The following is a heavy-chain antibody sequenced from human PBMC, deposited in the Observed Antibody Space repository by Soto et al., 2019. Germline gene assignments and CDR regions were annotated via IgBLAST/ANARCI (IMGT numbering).Heavy chain of an antibody. J-gene: IGHJ4*02. CDR1: GFAFTGYY. Sequence: SVKVSCKASGFAFTGYYIHWLRQAPGQGLEWMGWINAHSGGTEYAQKFQGRVTLTRDTSTDTAYMELSRLRSDDTALYYCARDPDGATAFEYWGQGTLVTVSS. CDR3: ARDPDGATAFEY. D-gene: IGHD1-26*01. V-gene: IGHV1-2*02. CDR2: INAHSGGT.